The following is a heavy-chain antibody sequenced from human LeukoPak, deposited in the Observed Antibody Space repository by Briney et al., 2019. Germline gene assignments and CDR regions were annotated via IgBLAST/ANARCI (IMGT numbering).Heavy chain of an antibody. CDR3: AKEAAYTALYSGYYAYYFDY. CDR1: GGTFSSYA. CDR2: IIPILGIA. V-gene: IGHV1-69*04. Sequence: SVKVSCKASGGTFSSYAISWVRQAPGQGLEWMGRIIPILGIANYAQKFQGRVTITADKSTSTAYMELSSLRSEDTAVYYCAKEAAYTALYSGYYAYYFDYWGQGTLVTVSS. J-gene: IGHJ4*02. D-gene: IGHD3-22*01.